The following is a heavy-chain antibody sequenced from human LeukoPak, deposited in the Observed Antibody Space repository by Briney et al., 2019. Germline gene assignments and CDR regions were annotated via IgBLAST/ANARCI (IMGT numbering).Heavy chain of an antibody. V-gene: IGHV3-23*01. CDR3: AKDLARAYSSSSINYYYYGMDV. CDR2: ISGSGGST. CDR1: GFTFSSNP. D-gene: IGHD6-6*01. Sequence: GGSLRLSCAASGFTFSSNPMAWVRQAPGKGLEWVSAISGSGGSTYYADSVKGRFTISRDNSKNTLYLQMNSLRAEDTAVYYCAKDLARAYSSSSINYYYYGMDVWGQGTTVTVSS. J-gene: IGHJ6*02.